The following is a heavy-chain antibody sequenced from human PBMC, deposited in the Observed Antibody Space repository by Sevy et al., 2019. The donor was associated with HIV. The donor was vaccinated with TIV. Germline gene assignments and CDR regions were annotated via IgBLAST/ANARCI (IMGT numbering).Heavy chain of an antibody. D-gene: IGHD3-10*01. CDR1: GFTFSSYW. V-gene: IGHV3-7*01. CDR2: IKQDGSEK. J-gene: IGHJ6*03. Sequence: GGSLRLSCAASGFTFSSYWMSWVRQAPGKGLEWVANIKQDGSEKYYVDSVKGRFTISRDNARNSLYLQMNSLRAEERAVYYCARGYGSGRRYYYYYYYMDVSGKGTTVTVSS. CDR3: ARGYGSGRRYYYYYYYMDV.